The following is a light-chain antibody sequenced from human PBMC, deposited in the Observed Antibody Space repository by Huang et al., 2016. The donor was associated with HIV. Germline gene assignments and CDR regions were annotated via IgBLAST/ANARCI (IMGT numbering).Light chain of an antibody. V-gene: IGKV3-20*01. CDR1: QSVRSSY. CDR2: GAS. CDR3: QQYGSSPLT. Sequence: EIVLTQSPGTLSLSPGERATLSCRASQSVRSSYLAWYQQKPGHSPRLLIFGASNRATAIPDRFSGSVSATDFTLTISRLEPEDFAVYYCQQYGSSPLTFGGGTKVEIK. J-gene: IGKJ4*01.